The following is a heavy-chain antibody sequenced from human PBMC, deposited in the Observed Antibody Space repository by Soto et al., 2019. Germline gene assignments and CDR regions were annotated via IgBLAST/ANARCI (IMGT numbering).Heavy chain of an antibody. CDR3: AKVVVQENQPRYYFYGMDV. J-gene: IGHJ6*02. V-gene: IGHV3-9*01. CDR2: ISWDGGRI. D-gene: IGHD2-15*01. Sequence: GGSLRLSCAASGFNFAEYAMHWVRQIPGKGLEWVSGISWDGGRIGYADSVKGRFTISRDNAKKSLFLQMNSLRPEDTALYYCAKVVVQENQPRYYFYGMDVWGQGTTVTVSS. CDR1: GFNFAEYA.